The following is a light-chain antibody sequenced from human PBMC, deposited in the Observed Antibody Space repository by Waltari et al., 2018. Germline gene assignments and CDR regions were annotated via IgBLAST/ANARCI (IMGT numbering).Light chain of an antibody. CDR1: QGISSY. Sequence: AIRMTQSPSSFSASTGDRVTITCRASQGISSYLAWYQQKPGKAPKLLFYAASTLQSGVPSRFSGSGSGTDFTLTISCLQSEDFATYYCQQYYSYPRATFGQGTKLEIK. J-gene: IGKJ2*01. CDR2: AAS. V-gene: IGKV1-8*01. CDR3: QQYYSYPRAT.